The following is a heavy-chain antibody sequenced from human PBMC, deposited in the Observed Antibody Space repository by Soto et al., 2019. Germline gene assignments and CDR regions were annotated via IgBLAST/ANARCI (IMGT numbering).Heavy chain of an antibody. CDR1: GFTFSTSG. CDR3: ANHGGFDI. J-gene: IGHJ3*02. CDR2: ISGSGDYT. Sequence: EVQLLESGGGLVQPGGSLRLSCAASGFTFSTSGMSWVRQAPGKGLEWVSSISGSGDYTNYADSVKGRFTISRYNSKNTLYLQINSLTAEDKAVYYCANHGGFDIWGQGTMVAVSS. D-gene: IGHD4-17*01. V-gene: IGHV3-23*01.